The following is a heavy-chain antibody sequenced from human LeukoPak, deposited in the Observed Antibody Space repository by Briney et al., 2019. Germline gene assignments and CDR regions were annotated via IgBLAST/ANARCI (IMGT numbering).Heavy chain of an antibody. CDR1: GGSISSGNYY. Sequence: PSETLSLTCTVSGGSISSGNYYWSWIRQPAGKGLEWIGRIYTSSGTNCNPSLESRVTILIDTPKNQFSLKLSSVTAADTAVYYCARSYSSSWYSSFDIWGHGTMVTVSS. J-gene: IGHJ3*02. V-gene: IGHV4-61*02. D-gene: IGHD6-13*01. CDR3: ARSYSSSWYSSFDI. CDR2: IYTSSGT.